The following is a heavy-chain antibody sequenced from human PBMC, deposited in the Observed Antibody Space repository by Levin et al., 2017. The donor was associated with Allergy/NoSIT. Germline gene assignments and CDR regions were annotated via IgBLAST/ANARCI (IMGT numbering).Heavy chain of an antibody. CDR2: ISGSGGST. J-gene: IGHJ4*02. CDR3: AKASQYDYVWGSDDQGIPFDY. Sequence: GESLKISCAASGFTFSSYAMSWVRQAPGKGLEWVSAISGSGGSTYYADSVKGRFTISRDNSKNTLYLQMNSLRAEDTAVYYCAKASQYDYVWGSDDQGIPFDYWGQGTLVTVSS. CDR1: GFTFSSYA. V-gene: IGHV3-23*01. D-gene: IGHD3-16*01.